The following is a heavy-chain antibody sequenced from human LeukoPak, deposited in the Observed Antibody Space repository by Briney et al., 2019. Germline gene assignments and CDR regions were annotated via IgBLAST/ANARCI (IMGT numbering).Heavy chain of an antibody. J-gene: IGHJ4*02. D-gene: IGHD3-10*01. CDR1: GFTVNTHY. V-gene: IGHV3-66*01. CDR3: ARGVSASGSFDS. CDR2: MYNDGTT. Sequence: RGSLRLSCAASGFTVNTHYMTWVRQAPGKGLEWVSVMYNDGTTYYAAAVKGRFLFSRDNGKNMLFLQMDSLRPADTAVYYCARGVSASGSFDSWGQGTLVTVSS.